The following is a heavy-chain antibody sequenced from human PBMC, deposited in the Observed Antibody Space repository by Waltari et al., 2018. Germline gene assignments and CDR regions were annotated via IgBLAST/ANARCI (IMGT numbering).Heavy chain of an antibody. CDR2: MYCRGRT. CDR1: GGFLCTYY. D-gene: IGHD1-1*01. J-gene: IGHJ3*02. V-gene: IGHV4-59*01. CDR3: ARKMATTTQDAFDI. Sequence: QVQLQESCLGLVKPSSPLFLCCTVSGGFLCTYYWSWIRQPPGKGLEWIGYMYCRGRTNYNPSLKNRVTISVDTSKNQFSLKVNSVTAADTAVYYCARKMATTTQDAFDIWGQGTMVTVSS.